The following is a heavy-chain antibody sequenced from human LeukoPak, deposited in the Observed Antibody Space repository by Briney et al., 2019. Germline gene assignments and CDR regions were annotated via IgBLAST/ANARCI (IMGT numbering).Heavy chain of an antibody. CDR1: GYTFTNYY. CDR3: ARDLSYYDSSGYSLYAFDI. Sequence: GASVKVSCKASGYTFTNYYMHWVRQAPAQGLECMGIINPSGGSTSYAQKFQGRVTMTRDTSTSTVYMELSSLRSEDTAVYYCARDLSYYDSSGYSLYAFDIWGQGTMVTVSS. D-gene: IGHD3-22*01. J-gene: IGHJ3*02. CDR2: INPSGGST. V-gene: IGHV1-46*01.